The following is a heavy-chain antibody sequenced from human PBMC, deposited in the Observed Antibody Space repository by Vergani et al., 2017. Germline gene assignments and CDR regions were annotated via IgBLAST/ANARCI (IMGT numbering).Heavy chain of an antibody. CDR1: GGSISSGHYY. CDR2: IYYSGRT. Sequence: QVQLQESGPGLVKPSQTPSLTCTVSGGSISSGHYYWSWIRRPPGKGLEWIGHIYYSGRTSYKSSLKSRVTISVDTSNNQFSLKLSSVTAADTAVYYCARETCSSTSCLYLGVAFDIWGQGTMVTVSS. D-gene: IGHD2-2*01. V-gene: IGHV4-30-4*01. J-gene: IGHJ3*02. CDR3: ARETCSSTSCLYLGVAFDI.